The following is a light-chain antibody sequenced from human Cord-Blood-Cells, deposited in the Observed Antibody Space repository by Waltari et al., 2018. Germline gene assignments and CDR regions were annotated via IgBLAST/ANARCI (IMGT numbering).Light chain of an antibody. CDR1: QSISSY. J-gene: IGKJ3*01. CDR3: QQSYSTPFT. V-gene: IGKV1-39*01. CDR2: AAS. Sequence: DIQMTQSPSSLSASVGDRVTITCRASQSISSYLNWYQQKPGKAPKFLIYAASRLQSGVPSSFSGSVSGTDFTLTISSLQPEDFATYYCQQSYSTPFTFGPGTKVDIK.